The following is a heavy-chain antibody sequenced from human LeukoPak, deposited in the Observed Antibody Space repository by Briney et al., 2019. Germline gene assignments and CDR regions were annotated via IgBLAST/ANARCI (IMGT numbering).Heavy chain of an antibody. CDR1: GFTFSSYW. V-gene: IGHV3-7*03. D-gene: IGHD3-16*01. CDR2: INHNGNVN. CDR3: ARGGGLDV. J-gene: IGHJ6*02. Sequence: GGSLRLSCAASGFTFSSYWMNWARQAPGKGLEWVASINHNGNVNYYVDSVKGRFTISRDNAKNSLYLQMSNLRAEDTAVYFCARGGGLDVWSQGATVTVSS.